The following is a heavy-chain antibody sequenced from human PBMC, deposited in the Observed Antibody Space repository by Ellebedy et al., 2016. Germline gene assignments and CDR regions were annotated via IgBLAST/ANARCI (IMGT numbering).Heavy chain of an antibody. CDR1: GFTFSSYS. D-gene: IGHD4-17*01. Sequence: GGSLRLXXAASGFTFSSYSMNWVRQAPGKGLEWVSSISSSSSYIYYADSVKGRFTISRDNAKNSLYLQMNSLRAEDTAVYYCAREDNLRPFDYWGQGTLVNVSS. CDR2: ISSSSSYI. J-gene: IGHJ4*02. V-gene: IGHV3-21*01. CDR3: AREDNLRPFDY.